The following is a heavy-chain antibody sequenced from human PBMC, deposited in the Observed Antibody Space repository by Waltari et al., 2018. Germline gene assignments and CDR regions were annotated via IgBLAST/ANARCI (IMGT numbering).Heavy chain of an antibody. CDR2: FYKSGTT. D-gene: IGHD5-12*01. CDR3: VRGYPDIVATISDY. V-gene: IGHV4-39*07. J-gene: IGHJ4*02. CDR1: RSSIRHNHYY. Sequence: QLQLQESGPGLVKPSEPLSLTCTVSRSSIRHNHYYWGWVRQPPGKGLEWIGSFYKSGTTYYNPSLKSRVTISVDTSNNQFSLKLNSVTAADTAVYYCVRGYPDIVATISDYWGQGTLVIVSS.